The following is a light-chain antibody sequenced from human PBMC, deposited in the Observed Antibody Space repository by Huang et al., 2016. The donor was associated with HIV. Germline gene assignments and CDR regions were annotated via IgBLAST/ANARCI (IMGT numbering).Light chain of an antibody. V-gene: IGKV3-15*01. Sequence: EIVMTQSPATLSVSPGERATLSCRASQSVSSNLAWDQQKPGQAPSLLIYGASTRATDIPDRFSGSGSGTEFTLTISSLQSGDFAVYYCQQYNNWPLLFGGGTKVEIK. J-gene: IGKJ4*01. CDR1: QSVSSN. CDR2: GAS. CDR3: QQYNNWPLL.